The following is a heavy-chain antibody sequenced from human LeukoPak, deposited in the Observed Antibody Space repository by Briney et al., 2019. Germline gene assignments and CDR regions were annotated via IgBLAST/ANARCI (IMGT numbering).Heavy chain of an antibody. Sequence: PSETLSLTCTVSGGSISSYYWSWIRQPPGKGLEWIGYIYYSGSTSYNPSLKSRVTISVDTSKNQFSLKLSSVTAADTAVYYCARGYPNYDILTGYYGDAFDIWGQGTMVTVSS. D-gene: IGHD3-9*01. V-gene: IGHV4-59*01. CDR1: GGSISSYY. CDR2: IYYSGST. CDR3: ARGYPNYDILTGYYGDAFDI. J-gene: IGHJ3*02.